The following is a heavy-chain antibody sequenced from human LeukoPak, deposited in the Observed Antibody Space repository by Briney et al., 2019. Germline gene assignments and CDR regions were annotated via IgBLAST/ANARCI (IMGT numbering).Heavy chain of an antibody. CDR1: GFTVSSNY. Sequence: GGSLRLSCAASGFTVSSNYMSWVRQAPGKGLEWGSVIYSGGSTYYADSVKGRFTISRDNSKNTLYLQMNGLRAEDTAVYYCAREGRYFDWLGGAFDIWGQGTMVTVSS. CDR3: AREGRYFDWLGGAFDI. CDR2: IYSGGST. D-gene: IGHD3-9*01. V-gene: IGHV3-53*01. J-gene: IGHJ3*02.